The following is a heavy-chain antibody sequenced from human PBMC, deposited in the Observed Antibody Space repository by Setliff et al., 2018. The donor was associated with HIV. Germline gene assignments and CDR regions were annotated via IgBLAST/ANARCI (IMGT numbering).Heavy chain of an antibody. Sequence: PGGSLRLSCAASGFTFSNYWMTWVRQAPGKGLEWVAHIKDDGSEEDYVESVKGRFAISRDNAKNSLNLEMNSLRAEDTAIYYCASSRPPDDSSGYLDHWGQGTLVTVSS. CDR1: GFTFSNYW. CDR3: ASSRPPDDSSGYLDH. J-gene: IGHJ4*01. V-gene: IGHV3-7*03. D-gene: IGHD3-22*01. CDR2: IKDDGSEE.